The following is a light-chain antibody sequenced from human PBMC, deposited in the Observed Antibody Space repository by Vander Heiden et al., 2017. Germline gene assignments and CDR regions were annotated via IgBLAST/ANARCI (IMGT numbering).Light chain of an antibody. CDR2: AAS. Sequence: DIQMTQSPSSLSASVGDRVTITCRASQSISSYLNWYQQKPGKAPKLLIYAASILPSGVQSRFSGRRSGTDFSLTSSRLQTENFATYYDQQTYTLSFSGWTRVELK. J-gene: IGKJ4*01. CDR3: QQTYTLS. CDR1: QSISSY. V-gene: IGKV1-39*01.